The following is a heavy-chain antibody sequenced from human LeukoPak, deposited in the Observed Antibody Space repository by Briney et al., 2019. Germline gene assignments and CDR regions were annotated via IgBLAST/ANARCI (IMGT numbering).Heavy chain of an antibody. CDR2: ISGGGDRT. V-gene: IGHV3-23*01. Sequence: GGSLRLSCAASGFTFSTYAMSWVRQAPGKGLEWVSAISGGGDRTFYADSVEGRFTVSRDNSKNTLHLQMNSLRPEDTAEYYCARYCVTTNCDVSSHYGMDVWGQGTTVTVSS. D-gene: IGHD2-2*01. CDR3: ARYCVTTNCDVSSHYGMDV. CDR1: GFTFSTYA. J-gene: IGHJ6*02.